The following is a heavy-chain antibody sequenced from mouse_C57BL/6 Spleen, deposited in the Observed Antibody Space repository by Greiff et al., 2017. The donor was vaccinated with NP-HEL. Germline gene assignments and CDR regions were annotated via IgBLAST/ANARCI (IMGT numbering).Heavy chain of an antibody. CDR1: GYTFTSYW. J-gene: IGHJ4*01. CDR3: ARYYGSTLYAMDD. CDR2: IYPGSGST. Sequence: QVQLQQPGAELVKPGASVKMSCKASGYTFTSYWITWVKQRPGQGLEWIGDIYPGSGSTNYNEKFKSKATLTVDTSSSTAYMQLSSLTSEDSAVYYCARYYGSTLYAMDDWGQGTSVTVAS. D-gene: IGHD1-1*01. V-gene: IGHV1-55*01.